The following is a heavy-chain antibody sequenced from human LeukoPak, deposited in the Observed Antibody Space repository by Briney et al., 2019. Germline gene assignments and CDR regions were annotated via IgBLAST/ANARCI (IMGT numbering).Heavy chain of an antibody. J-gene: IGHJ4*02. CDR3: ARGIDYNSGRFKGLFAY. CDR1: GFTFSHYA. Sequence: PGGSLRLSCAASGFTFSHYAIHWVRQAPGKGLDWVAVISNDGGRKYYADSVKGRFTISRDNSKNTLHLQMNSLRAEDTAVYYCARGIDYNSGRFKGLFAYWGQGTLVTVSS. D-gene: IGHD6-19*01. V-gene: IGHV3-30*04. CDR2: ISNDGGRK.